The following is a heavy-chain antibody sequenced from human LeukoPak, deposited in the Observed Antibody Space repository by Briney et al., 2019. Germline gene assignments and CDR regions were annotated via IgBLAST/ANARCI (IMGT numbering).Heavy chain of an antibody. Sequence: PGGSLRLSCAASGFTFSSYGMHWVRQAPGKGLEWVAFIRYDGSNKYYADSVKGRFTISRDNSKNTLYLQMNSLRAEDTAVYYCAKDLVYDSSGYYTPGAFDIWGQGTMVTVSS. CDR3: AKDLVYDSSGYYTPGAFDI. CDR1: GFTFSSYG. J-gene: IGHJ3*02. V-gene: IGHV3-30*02. D-gene: IGHD3-22*01. CDR2: IRYDGSNK.